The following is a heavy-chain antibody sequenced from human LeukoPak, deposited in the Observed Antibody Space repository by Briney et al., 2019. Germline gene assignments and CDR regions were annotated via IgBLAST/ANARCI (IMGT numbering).Heavy chain of an antibody. J-gene: IGHJ3*02. V-gene: IGHV3-64*01. CDR1: GFTFSSYA. CDR3: ARDLEACGAFDI. Sequence: GGSLRLSCAASGFTFSSYAMHWVRQAPGKGLEYVSAISSNGGSTYYANSVKGRFTISRDNSKNTLYLQMGSLRAEDMAVYCCARDLEACGAFDIWGQGTMVTVSS. CDR2: ISSNGGST.